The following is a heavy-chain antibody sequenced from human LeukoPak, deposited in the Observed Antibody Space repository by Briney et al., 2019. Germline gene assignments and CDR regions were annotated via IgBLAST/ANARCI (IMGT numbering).Heavy chain of an antibody. CDR3: ARASGYWSGVYNWFDP. D-gene: IGHD5-18*01. CDR2: IYYSGST. J-gene: IGHJ5*02. V-gene: IGHV4-59*08. Sequence: PSETLSLTCTVSGGSISSYYWSWIRQPPGKGLEWIGYIYYSGSTNYNPSLKSRVTISVDTSKNQFSLKLSSVTAADTAVYYCARASGYWSGVYNWFDPWGQGTLVTVSS. CDR1: GGSISSYY.